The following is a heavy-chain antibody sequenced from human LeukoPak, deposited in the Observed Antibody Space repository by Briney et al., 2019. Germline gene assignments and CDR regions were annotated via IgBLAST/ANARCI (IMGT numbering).Heavy chain of an antibody. CDR2: ISGSGGST. V-gene: IGHV3-23*01. CDR3: AKAYSSGSIFHYFDY. CDR1: GFTFSSYD. Sequence: GGSLRLSCAASGFTFSSYDMSWVRQAPGKGLEWVSAISGSGGSTYYADSVKGRFTISRDNSKNTLYLQMNSLRAEDTAVYYCAKAYSSGSIFHYFDYWGQGTLVTVSS. J-gene: IGHJ4*02. D-gene: IGHD3-22*01.